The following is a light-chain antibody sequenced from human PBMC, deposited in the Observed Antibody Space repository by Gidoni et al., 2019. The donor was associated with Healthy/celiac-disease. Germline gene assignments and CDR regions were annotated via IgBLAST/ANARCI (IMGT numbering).Light chain of an antibody. CDR2: DAS. CDR3: QQYDNLPRT. J-gene: IGKJ1*01. CDR1: QDISNY. Sequence: DIQMTQSPSSLSASVGDRVTITCQASQDISNYLNWYQQKPGEAPKLLIYDASNLETGVPSRFSGSGSGTDFTFTISSLQPEDIATYYCQQYDNLPRTFXQXTKVEIK. V-gene: IGKV1-33*01.